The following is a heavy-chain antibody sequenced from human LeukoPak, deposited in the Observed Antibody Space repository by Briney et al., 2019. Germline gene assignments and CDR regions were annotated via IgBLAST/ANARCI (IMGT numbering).Heavy chain of an antibody. J-gene: IGHJ4*02. CDR1: GLTFSVCA. CDR3: AKGYCSSTSCYLHY. D-gene: IGHD2-2*01. CDR2: ISWNSGSI. Sequence: GGSLRLSCAASGLTFSVCAMSWVRQAPGKGLEWVSGISWNSGSIGYADSVKGRFTISRDNAKNSLYLQMNSLRAEDMALYYCAKGYCSSTSCYLHYWGQGTLVTVSS. V-gene: IGHV3-9*03.